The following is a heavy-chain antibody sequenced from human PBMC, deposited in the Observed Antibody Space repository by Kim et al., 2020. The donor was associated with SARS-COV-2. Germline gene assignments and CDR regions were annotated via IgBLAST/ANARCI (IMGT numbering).Heavy chain of an antibody. J-gene: IGHJ4*02. CDR3: ARGLGITMVRGVTCDY. V-gene: IGHV3-7*04. Sequence: SVKGRFTISRDNAKNSLYLQMNSLRAEDTAVYYCARGLGITMVRGVTCDYWGQGTLVTVSS. D-gene: IGHD3-10*01.